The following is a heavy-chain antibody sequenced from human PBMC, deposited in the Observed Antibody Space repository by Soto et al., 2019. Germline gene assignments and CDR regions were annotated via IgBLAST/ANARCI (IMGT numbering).Heavy chain of an antibody. V-gene: IGHV3-33*01. CDR2: IWYDGSNK. Sequence: QVQLVESGGGVVQPGRSLRLSCAASGFTFSSYGMHWVRQAPGKGLEWVAVIWYDGSNKYYADSVKGRFTISRDNSKNTLYLQMNSLRAEDTAVYYCARDDQTRGSMVRGLGYYYYGMDVWGQGTTVTVSS. J-gene: IGHJ6*02. D-gene: IGHD3-10*01. CDR3: ARDDQTRGSMVRGLGYYYYGMDV. CDR1: GFTFSSYG.